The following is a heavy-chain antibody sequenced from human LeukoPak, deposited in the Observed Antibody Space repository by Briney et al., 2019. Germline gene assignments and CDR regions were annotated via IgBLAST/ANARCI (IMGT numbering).Heavy chain of an antibody. CDR2: IGSSGSTI. Sequence: GGSLRLSCAASGFTFSSYEMTWVRQAPGKGLEWVSYIGSSGSTIYYADSVKGRFTISRDNAKNSLYLQMNSLRAEDTAVYYCAKGRLLGYCSSTSCGDTDYWGQGTLVTVSS. CDR3: AKGRLLGYCSSTSCGDTDY. V-gene: IGHV3-48*03. D-gene: IGHD2-2*01. CDR1: GFTFSSYE. J-gene: IGHJ4*02.